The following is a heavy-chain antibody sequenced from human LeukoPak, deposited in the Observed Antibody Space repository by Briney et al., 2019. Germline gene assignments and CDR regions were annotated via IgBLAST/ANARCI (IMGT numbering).Heavy chain of an antibody. CDR2: ISYDGSNK. CDR1: GFTFSSYA. D-gene: IGHD4-17*01. J-gene: IGHJ4*02. Sequence: GGSLRLSCAASGFTFSSYAMHWVRQAPGKGLEWVAVISYDGSNKCYADSVKGRFTISRDNSKNTLYLQMNSLRAEDTAVYYCAKDGDYAPDYFDYWGQGTLVTVSS. CDR3: AKDGDYAPDYFDY. V-gene: IGHV3-30-3*01.